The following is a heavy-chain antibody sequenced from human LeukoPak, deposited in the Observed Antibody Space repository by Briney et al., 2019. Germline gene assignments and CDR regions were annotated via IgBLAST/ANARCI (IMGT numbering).Heavy chain of an antibody. CDR1: GYTFSSYD. J-gene: IGHJ5*02. CDR2: MNPSSGNT. Sequence: GASVKVSCMTSGYTFSSYDINWVRQATGQGLEWMGWMNPSSGNTGYAQKFQGRVTMTRNTSITTAYMELSSLRSEDTAVYYCARGKGIGPRDNWFDPWGQGTLVTVSS. V-gene: IGHV1-8*01. D-gene: IGHD2-21*01. CDR3: ARGKGIGPRDNWFDP.